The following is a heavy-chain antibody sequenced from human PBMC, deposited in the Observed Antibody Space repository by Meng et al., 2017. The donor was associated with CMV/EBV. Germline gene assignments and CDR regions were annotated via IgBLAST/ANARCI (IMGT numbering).Heavy chain of an antibody. CDR1: GYTFTSYG. Sequence: ASVKVSCKASGYTFTSYGISWVRQAPGQGLEWMGWIIAYNGNTNYAQKLQGRVTMTTDTSTSTAYMELRSLRSDDTAVYYCAREGQLEWFRISSYGMDVWGQGTTVTVSS. CDR3: AREGQLEWFRISSYGMDV. J-gene: IGHJ6*02. V-gene: IGHV1-18*01. CDR2: IIAYNGNT. D-gene: IGHD3-3*01.